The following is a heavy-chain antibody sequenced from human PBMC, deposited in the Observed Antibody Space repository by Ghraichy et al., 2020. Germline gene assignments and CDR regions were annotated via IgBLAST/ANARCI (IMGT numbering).Heavy chain of an antibody. CDR2: ISYDGSNE. D-gene: IGHD6-19*01. V-gene: IGHV3-30*18. CDR3: AKDSGSGWFGDDGFDV. CDR1: GFVLSSFG. J-gene: IGHJ3*01. Sequence: GGSLRLSCAASGFVLSSFGMHWVRQAPGKGLEWVAAISYDGSNEHFADSVKGRFTISRDTSKNTLYLQLNSLRSEDTAVYYCAKDSGSGWFGDDGFDVWGQGTMGTGSS.